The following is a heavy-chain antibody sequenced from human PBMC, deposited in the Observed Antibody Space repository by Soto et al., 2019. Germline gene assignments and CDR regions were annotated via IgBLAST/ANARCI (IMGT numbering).Heavy chain of an antibody. V-gene: IGHV3-30*18. D-gene: IGHD2-2*01. CDR3: AKGPTRAYCSSTSCYGGLFDY. CDR2: ISYDGSNK. CDR1: GFTFSSYG. Sequence: GGSLRLSCAASGFTFSSYGMHWVRQAPGKGLEWVAVISYDGSNKYYAETVKGRFTISRDNSKNTLYLQMNSLRAEDTAVYYFAKGPTRAYCSSTSCYGGLFDYWGQGTLVTVSS. J-gene: IGHJ4*02.